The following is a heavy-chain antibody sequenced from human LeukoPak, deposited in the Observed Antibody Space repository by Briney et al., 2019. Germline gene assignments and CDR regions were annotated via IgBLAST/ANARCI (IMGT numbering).Heavy chain of an antibody. CDR2: IRRKAYGGTT. J-gene: IGHJ6*02. CDR3: TRVRAYCGGDCYDYSYYYGMDV. V-gene: IGHV3-49*03. CDR1: GFTFGDYA. D-gene: IGHD2-21*02. Sequence: GGSLRLSCTACGFTFGDYAMSWLGQAPGKGVEGVGFIRRKAYGGTTEYAASVKARFTISRDDSTSLAYLQMNSLKTEDTAVYYCTRVRAYCGGDCYDYSYYYGMDVWGQGTTVTVSS.